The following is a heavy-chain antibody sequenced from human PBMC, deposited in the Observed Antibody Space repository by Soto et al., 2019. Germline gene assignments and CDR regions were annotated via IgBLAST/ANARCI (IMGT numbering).Heavy chain of an antibody. CDR2: IYYSGST. CDR1: GGSISSYY. CDR3: ARLAPAAYYYDSSGTKGAFDI. J-gene: IGHJ3*02. D-gene: IGHD3-22*01. V-gene: IGHV4-59*08. Sequence: PSETLSLTCTVSGGSISSYYWSWIRQPPGKGLEWIGYIYYSGSTNYNPSLKSRVTISVDTSKNQFSLKLSSVTAADTAVYYCARLAPAAYYYDSSGTKGAFDIWGQGTMVTVSS.